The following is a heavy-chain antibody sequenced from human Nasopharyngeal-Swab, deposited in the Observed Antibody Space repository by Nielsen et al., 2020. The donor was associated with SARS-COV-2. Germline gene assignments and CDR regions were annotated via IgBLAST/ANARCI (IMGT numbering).Heavy chain of an antibody. CDR2: INSNGGTI. CDR1: GFSFDNYA. D-gene: IGHD1-1*01. J-gene: IGHJ4*02. Sequence: GGSLRLSCGASGFSFDNYAMTWVRQAPGKGLAWVSGINSNGGTIKYADSVKGRFTVSRDNSKNTLYVQMSDLRVEDSGMYYCAKGSRSWNDVVDSWGQGTLVTVSS. CDR3: AKGSRSWNDVVDS. V-gene: IGHV3-23*01.